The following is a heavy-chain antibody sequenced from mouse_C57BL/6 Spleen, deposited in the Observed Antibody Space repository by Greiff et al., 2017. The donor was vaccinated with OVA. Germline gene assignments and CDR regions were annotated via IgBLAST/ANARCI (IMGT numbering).Heavy chain of an antibody. Sequence: QVQLQQSGPELVKPGASVKISCKASGYAFSSSWMNWVKQRPGKGLEWIGRIYPGDGDTNYNGKFKGKATLTADKASSTAYMQLSSLTSEDSAVYVCARGVGGYFDYWGQGTTLTVSS. CDR2: IYPGDGDT. D-gene: IGHD1-1*01. J-gene: IGHJ2*01. CDR1: GYAFSSSW. CDR3: ARGVGGYFDY. V-gene: IGHV1-82*01.